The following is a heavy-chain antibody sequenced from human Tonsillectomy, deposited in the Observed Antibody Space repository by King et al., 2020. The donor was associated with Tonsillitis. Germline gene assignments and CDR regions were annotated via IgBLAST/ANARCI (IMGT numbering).Heavy chain of an antibody. V-gene: IGHV4-59*08. CDR1: GGSISSYY. Sequence: VQLQESGPGLVKPSETLSLTCTVSGGSISSYYWSWIRQPPGKGLEWIGYIYYSGSTNYNPSLKSRVTISVDTSKNQFSLKLISVTAADTAVYYCAAHFQSGSSYYYYYYMDVWGKGTTVTVSS. D-gene: IGHD6-13*01. CDR2: IYYSGST. CDR3: AAHFQSGSSYYYYYYMDV. J-gene: IGHJ6*03.